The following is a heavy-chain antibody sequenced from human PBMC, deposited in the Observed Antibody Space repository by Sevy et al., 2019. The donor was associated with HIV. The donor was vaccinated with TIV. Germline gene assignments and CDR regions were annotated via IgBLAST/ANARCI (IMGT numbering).Heavy chain of an antibody. D-gene: IGHD1-26*01. V-gene: IGHV3-73*01. CDR3: SRRLGSSDDY. CDR2: IRSRANSYAT. Sequence: GGSLRLSCAASGFTFSGSAMHWVRQAPGKGLEWVGRIRSRANSYATTYAASVKDRFTISRDDSKNTAYLQMNSLKTEDTAVYYCSRRLGSSDDYWGQGTLVTVSS. J-gene: IGHJ4*02. CDR1: GFTFSGSA.